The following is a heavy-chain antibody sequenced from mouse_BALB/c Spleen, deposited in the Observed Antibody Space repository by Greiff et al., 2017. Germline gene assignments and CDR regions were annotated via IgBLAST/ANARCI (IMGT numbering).Heavy chain of an antibody. CDR3: ARRGDDGYFFDY. CDR1: GYTFTSYW. V-gene: IGHV1S81*02. Sequence: VKLQQPGAELVKPGASVKLSCKASGYTFTSYWMHWVKQRPGQGLEWIGEINPSNGRTNYNEKFKSKATLTVDKSSSTAYMQLSSLTSEDSAVYYCARRGDDGYFFDYWGQGTTLTVSS. CDR2: INPSNGRT. J-gene: IGHJ2*01. D-gene: IGHD2-3*01.